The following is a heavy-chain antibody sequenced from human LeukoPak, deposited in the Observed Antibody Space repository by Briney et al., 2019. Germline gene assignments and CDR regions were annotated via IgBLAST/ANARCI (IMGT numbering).Heavy chain of an antibody. CDR3: ARVGYNGWNFEN. V-gene: IGHV3-7*01. CDR2: ISQDASHK. J-gene: IGHJ4*02. Sequence: GGSLRLSCAASGFTFSSYWMSWVRQAPGKGLQSVAYISQDASHKYYVDSVKGRFTISRDNAKNSLHLEMNSLRAEDTALYYCARVGYNGWNFENWGQGTLVTVPS. CDR1: GFTFSSYW. D-gene: IGHD5-12*01.